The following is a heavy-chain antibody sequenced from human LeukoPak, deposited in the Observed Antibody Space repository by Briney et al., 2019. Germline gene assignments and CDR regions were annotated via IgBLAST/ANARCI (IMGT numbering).Heavy chain of an antibody. V-gene: IGHV3-23*01. CDR1: GFTFSNFA. D-gene: IGHD3-22*01. Sequence: GGSLRLSCAASGFTFSNFAMSWVRQAPGKGLEWVSTISGSGASTYYADSVKGRFTISRDNSKNTLYLQMNSLRAEDTAVYYCATPAPHYYDSSGYYGYWGQGTLVTVSS. J-gene: IGHJ4*02. CDR2: ISGSGAST. CDR3: ATPAPHYYDSSGYYGY.